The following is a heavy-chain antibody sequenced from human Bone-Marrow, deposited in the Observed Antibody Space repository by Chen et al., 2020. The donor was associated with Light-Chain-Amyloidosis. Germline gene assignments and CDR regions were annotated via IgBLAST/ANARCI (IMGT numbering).Heavy chain of an antibody. D-gene: IGHD3-10*01. Sequence: EVQVVESGGGLVQPGGSLRPSCAASGFTFSGHAMGWVRQAPGKGLVWVSSISGIGGNTYYADSVKGRFTLSRDNSKNTLSLQMNSLRAEDTAVYYCAKFLDRGSWYYYYGMDVWGQGTTVTVSS. CDR3: AKFLDRGSWYYYYGMDV. CDR2: ISGIGGNT. J-gene: IGHJ6*02. CDR1: GFTFSGHA. V-gene: IGHV3-23*04.